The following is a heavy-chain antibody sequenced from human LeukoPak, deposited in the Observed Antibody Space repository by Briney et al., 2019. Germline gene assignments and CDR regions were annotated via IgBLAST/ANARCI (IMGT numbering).Heavy chain of an antibody. Sequence: PGRSLRLSCAGSGFSFRNYDINWVRQAPGKGLEWVALISYDGRNKYYADSVKRRFTISSDIYNHTLFLQMNSLRGEDTAVYYCSRDQCLATTNAFDVWGQGTMVTVSS. V-gene: IGHV3-30*03. J-gene: IGHJ3*01. CDR1: GFSFRNYD. CDR3: SRDQCLATTNAFDV. CDR2: ISYDGRNK. D-gene: IGHD1-7*01.